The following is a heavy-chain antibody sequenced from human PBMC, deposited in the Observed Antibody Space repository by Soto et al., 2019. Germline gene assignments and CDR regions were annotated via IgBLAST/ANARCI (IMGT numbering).Heavy chain of an antibody. CDR3: ARGAATKIVGFKYDALET. CDR2: IIPVFGAA. CDR1: GATLNSFINYG. V-gene: IGHV1-69*12. D-gene: IGHD5-12*01. Sequence: QVQLVQSGAEVKKPGSSVRVSCKASGATLNSFINYGITWVRQAPGQGLEYMGGIIPVFGAANHAQRFQGRVTISAAESTRTGKNELSSLRSNDTAVYYCARGAATKIVGFKYDALETWAQGTMSTVSS. J-gene: IGHJ3*02.